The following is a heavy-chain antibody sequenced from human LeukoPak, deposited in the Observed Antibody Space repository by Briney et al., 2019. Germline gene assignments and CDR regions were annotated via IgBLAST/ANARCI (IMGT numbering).Heavy chain of an antibody. Sequence: PSEPLSLPCTVSGGSLSSYYGNWLRQPPGKGLEGIGYIYYSGSTNYNPSLKSRVTISVDTSKNQFSLKLSSVTAADTAVYFCARRRGLDYDNWGQGTLVTVSS. V-gene: IGHV4-59*08. D-gene: IGHD3/OR15-3a*01. CDR3: ARRRGLDYDN. CDR2: IYYSGST. J-gene: IGHJ4*02. CDR1: GGSLSSYY.